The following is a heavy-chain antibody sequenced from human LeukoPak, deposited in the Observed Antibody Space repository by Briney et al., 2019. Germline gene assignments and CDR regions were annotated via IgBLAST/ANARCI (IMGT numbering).Heavy chain of an antibody. Sequence: GGSLRLSCAASGFTFSSFAMSWVRQAPGKGLEWVSGISGSGVSTYYADSVKGRFTISRDNSKNTLYLQMNSLRAEDTAVYYCAKYGGSGWSLPYFGYWGQGTLVTASS. CDR2: ISGSGVST. J-gene: IGHJ4*02. CDR3: AKYGGSGWSLPYFGY. V-gene: IGHV3-23*01. D-gene: IGHD6-19*01. CDR1: GFTFSSFA.